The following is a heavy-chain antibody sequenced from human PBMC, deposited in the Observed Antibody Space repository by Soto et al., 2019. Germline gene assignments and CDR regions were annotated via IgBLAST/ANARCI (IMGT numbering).Heavy chain of an antibody. V-gene: IGHV4-59*08. CDR3: ASQGFGQLHGLVDV. CDR2: INHSGLT. Sequence: QVQLQESGPGLVKPSETLSLTCSVSGGSITSHYCSWFRQPPGKGLEWIGYINHSGLTSYNPSLKSRFTRSVDTSKYHFSLKVNSVPAADTALYYWASQGFGQLHGLVDVWGPGTTVTVSS. CDR1: GGSITSHY. J-gene: IGHJ6*02. D-gene: IGHD3-10*01.